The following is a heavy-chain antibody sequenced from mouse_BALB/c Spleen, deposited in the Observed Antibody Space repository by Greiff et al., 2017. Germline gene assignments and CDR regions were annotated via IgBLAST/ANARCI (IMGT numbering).Heavy chain of an antibody. CDR2: ISYDGSN. CDR1: GYSITSGYY. J-gene: IGHJ2*01. CDR3: AREVITTVAVFDY. Sequence: EVKLQESGPGLVKPSQSLSLTCSVTGYSITSGYYWNWIRQFPGNKLEWMGYISYDGSNNYNPSLKNRISITRDTSKNQFFLKLNSVTTEDTATYYCAREVITTVAVFDYWGQGTTLTVSS. V-gene: IGHV3-6*02. D-gene: IGHD1-1*01.